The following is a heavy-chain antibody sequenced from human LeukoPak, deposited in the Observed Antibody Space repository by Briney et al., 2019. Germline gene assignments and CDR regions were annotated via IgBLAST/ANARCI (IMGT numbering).Heavy chain of an antibody. CDR1: GFTFSSYS. D-gene: IGHD4-17*01. J-gene: IGHJ1*01. CDR3: ARDLHGDYSFQH. Sequence: PGGSLRLSCGASGFTFSSYSLNWVRQAPGKGLEWVSYISSSSSTIYYADSVKGRFTISRDNAKNSLYLQMNSLRDEDTAVYYCARDLHGDYSFQHWGQGTLVTVSS. CDR2: ISSSSSTI. V-gene: IGHV3-48*02.